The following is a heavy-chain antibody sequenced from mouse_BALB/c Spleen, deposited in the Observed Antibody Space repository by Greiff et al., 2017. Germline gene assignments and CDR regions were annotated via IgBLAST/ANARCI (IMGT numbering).Heavy chain of an antibody. Sequence: EVKLMQSGGDLVKPGGSLKLSCAASGFTFSSYGMSWVSQTPDKRLEWVATISSGGSYTYYPDSVKGRFTITRDNAKNTLYLQMSSLKSEDTAMYYCARHEAYWGQGTLVTVSA. J-gene: IGHJ3*01. CDR2: ISSGGSYT. CDR3: ARHEAY. CDR1: GFTFSSYG. V-gene: IGHV5-6*01.